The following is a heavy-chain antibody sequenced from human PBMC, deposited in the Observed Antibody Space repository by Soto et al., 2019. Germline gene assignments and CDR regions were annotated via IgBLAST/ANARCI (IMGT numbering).Heavy chain of an antibody. CDR2: ISYDGSNK. V-gene: IGHV3-30*18. J-gene: IGHJ6*03. Sequence: PGGSLRLSCAASGFTFSSYGMHWVRQAPGKGLEWVAVISYDGSNKYYADSVKGRFTISRDNSKNTLYLQMNSLRAEDTAVYYCAKGTYCSDGSCPYYYYYYMDVWGKGTTVTVSS. D-gene: IGHD2-15*01. CDR1: GFTFSSYG. CDR3: AKGTYCSDGSCPYYYYYYMDV.